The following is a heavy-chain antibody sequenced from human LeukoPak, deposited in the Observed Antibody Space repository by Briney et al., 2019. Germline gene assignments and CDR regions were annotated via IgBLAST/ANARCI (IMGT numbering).Heavy chain of an antibody. J-gene: IGHJ5*02. CDR2: INTNTGNP. CDR1: EYTFTGYY. CDR3: ARDYITMIVGNWFDP. Sequence: ASVTVSCKASEYTFTGYYMHWVRQAPGQGLEWMGWINTNTGNPTYAQGFTGRFVFSLDTSVSTAYPQISSLKAEDTAVYYCARDYITMIVGNWFDPWGQGTLVTVSS. V-gene: IGHV7-4-1*02. D-gene: IGHD3-22*01.